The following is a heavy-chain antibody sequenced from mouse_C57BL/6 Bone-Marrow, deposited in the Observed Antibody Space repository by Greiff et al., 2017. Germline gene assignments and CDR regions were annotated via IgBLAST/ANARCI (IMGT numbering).Heavy chain of an antibody. Sequence: QVTLKVSGPGILQPSQTLSLTCSFSGFSLSTFGMGVGWIRQPSGKGLEWLAHIWWADDKYYNPALKSRLTISKDTSKNQVFLKLANLDTADTATYYCARPYYGNSEGFAYWGQGTLVTVSA. CDR1: GFSLSTFGMG. J-gene: IGHJ3*01. D-gene: IGHD2-1*01. CDR3: ARPYYGNSEGFAY. V-gene: IGHV8-8*01. CDR2: IWWADDK.